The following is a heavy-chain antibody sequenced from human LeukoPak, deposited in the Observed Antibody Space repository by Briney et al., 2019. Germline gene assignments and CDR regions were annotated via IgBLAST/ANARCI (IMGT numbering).Heavy chain of an antibody. D-gene: IGHD5-18*01. CDR2: ISYDGSNK. J-gene: IGHJ4*02. CDR1: GFIFSSYG. CDR3: AKVRSPGYSYGADN. Sequence: PGGSLRLSCAASGFIFSSYGMHWVRQAPGKGLEWVAFISYDGSNKYYADSVKGRFTISRENSKNTLFLQMNSLRVEDTAVYYCAKVRSPGYSYGADNWGQGTLATVSS. V-gene: IGHV3-30*18.